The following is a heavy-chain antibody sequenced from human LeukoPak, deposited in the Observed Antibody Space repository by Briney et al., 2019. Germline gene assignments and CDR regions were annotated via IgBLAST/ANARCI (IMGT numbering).Heavy chain of an antibody. J-gene: IGHJ5*02. D-gene: IGHD3-10*01. CDR3: ARHSGSGSLSRPFDP. Sequence: PSETLSLTCTVSGDSVTSGTFYWARLRQPPGKSLEWIATVYYTGSTYYNPSLKSRVTISIDTSKNQFSLKLRSVVAPDTALYYCARHSGSGSLSRPFDPWGQGTLVTVSS. V-gene: IGHV4-39*01. CDR1: GDSVTSGTFY. CDR2: VYYTGST.